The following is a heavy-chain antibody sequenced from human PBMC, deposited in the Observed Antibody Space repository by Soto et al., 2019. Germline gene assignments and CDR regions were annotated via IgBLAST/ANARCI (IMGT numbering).Heavy chain of an antibody. CDR2: IYYSGST. CDR3: ARTSIVGATPTQNRPNWFDP. Sequence: ASETLSLTCTVSGVSISSGGYYWSWIRQHPGKGLEWIGYIYYSGSTYYNPSLKSRVTISEDTSKNQFSLKLSSVTAADTAVYYCARTSIVGATPTQNRPNWFDPWGQGTLVTVS. J-gene: IGHJ5*02. V-gene: IGHV4-31*03. CDR1: GVSISSGGYY. D-gene: IGHD1-26*01.